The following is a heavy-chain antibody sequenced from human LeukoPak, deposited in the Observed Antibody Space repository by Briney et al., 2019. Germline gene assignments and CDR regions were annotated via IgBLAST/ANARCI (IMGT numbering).Heavy chain of an antibody. CDR2: VKQDGSEK. D-gene: IGHD4-11*01. CDR3: AREDHSKYEY. Sequence: PGGSLRLSCVASGFTFSSYWMSWVRQAPGKGPEWVASVKQDGSEKLYADSVKGRFTISKDNTKTSLSLQMNSLRAEDTAVYYCAREDHSKYEYWGQGTLVTLSS. CDR1: GFTFSSYW. V-gene: IGHV3-7*01. J-gene: IGHJ4*02.